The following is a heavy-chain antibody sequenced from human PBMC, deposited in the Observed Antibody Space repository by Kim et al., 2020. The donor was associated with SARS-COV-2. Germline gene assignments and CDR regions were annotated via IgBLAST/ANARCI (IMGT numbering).Heavy chain of an antibody. CDR2: ISYDGSNK. Sequence: GGSLRLSCAASGFTFSSYGMHWVRQAPGKGLEWVAVISYDGSNKYYADSVKGRFTISRDNSKNTLYLQMNSLRAEDTAVYYCAKDISVRGSYYPITGLGRGVYYWGQGTLVTVSS. D-gene: IGHD1-26*01. V-gene: IGHV3-30*18. CDR3: AKDISVRGSYYPITGLGRGVYY. J-gene: IGHJ4*02. CDR1: GFTFSSYG.